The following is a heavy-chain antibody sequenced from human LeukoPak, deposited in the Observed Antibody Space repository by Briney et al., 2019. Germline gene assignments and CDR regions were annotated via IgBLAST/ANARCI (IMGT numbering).Heavy chain of an antibody. V-gene: IGHV4-59*01. CDR3: ARERGTPDRRRNTVREYNWFDP. CDR2: IYYSGST. Sequence: SETLSLTCTVSGGSISSYYWSWIRQPPGKGLEWIGYIYYSGSTNYNPSLKSRVTISVDTSKNQFSLKLSSVTAADTAVYYCARERGTPDRRRNTVREYNWFDPWGQGTLVTVSS. D-gene: IGHD1-14*01. CDR1: GGSISSYY. J-gene: IGHJ5*02.